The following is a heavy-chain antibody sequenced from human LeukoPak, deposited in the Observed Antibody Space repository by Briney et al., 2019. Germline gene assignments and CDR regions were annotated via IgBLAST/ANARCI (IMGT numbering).Heavy chain of an antibody. CDR3: ARRFSALDDYYFDY. CDR1: GYFISSGFY. J-gene: IGHJ4*02. D-gene: IGHD1-1*01. Sequence: SETPSLTCTVSGYFISSGFYWGWIRQPPGKGLEWIGRMYHSGSTYYTPSLKSRLTISGDTSKNQFSLKLSSVTAADTAVYFCARRFSALDDYYFDYWGQGTLVTVSS. CDR2: MYHSGST. V-gene: IGHV4-38-2*02.